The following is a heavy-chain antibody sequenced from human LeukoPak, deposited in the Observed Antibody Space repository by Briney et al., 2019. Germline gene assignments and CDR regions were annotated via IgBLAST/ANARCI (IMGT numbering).Heavy chain of an antibody. D-gene: IGHD6-19*01. J-gene: IGHJ4*02. V-gene: IGHV3-74*01. CDR2: INSDGSST. Sequence: GGSLRLSCAASGFAFSSYWMHWVRQGPGKGLVWVSRINSDGSSTSYADSVKGRFTISRDNAKNTLYLQMNSLRAEDTAVYYCARDNQYSSGWPDYWGQGTLVTVSS. CDR3: ARDNQYSSGWPDY. CDR1: GFAFSSYW.